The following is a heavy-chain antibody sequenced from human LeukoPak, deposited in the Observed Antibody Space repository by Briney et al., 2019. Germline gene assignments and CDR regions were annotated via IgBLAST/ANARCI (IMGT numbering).Heavy chain of an antibody. D-gene: IGHD3-10*01. Sequence: GGSLRLSCAASGFTFDDYAMHWVRQAPGKGLEWVSGISWNSGSIGYADSVKGRFTISRDNAKNSLYLQMNSLRAEDTAVYYCASSHTDFDYWGQGTLVTVSS. J-gene: IGHJ4*02. CDR2: ISWNSGSI. V-gene: IGHV3-9*01. CDR3: ASSHTDFDY. CDR1: GFTFDDYA.